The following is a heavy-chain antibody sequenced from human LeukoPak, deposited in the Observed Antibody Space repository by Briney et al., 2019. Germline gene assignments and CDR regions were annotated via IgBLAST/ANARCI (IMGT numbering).Heavy chain of an antibody. J-gene: IGHJ3*01. V-gene: IGHV3-21*05. D-gene: IGHD7-27*01. CDR1: GFTFSSGT. CDR3: ARDLQTGLAFDA. Sequence: GGSLRLSCAASGFTFSSGTMNWVRQAPGKALEWVSCLSGSGRLIWYAGSVKGRFTISRDNAANSLFLQMNSLRVEDTAVYYCARDLQTGLAFDAWGQGTVVAVSS. CDR2: LSGSGRLI.